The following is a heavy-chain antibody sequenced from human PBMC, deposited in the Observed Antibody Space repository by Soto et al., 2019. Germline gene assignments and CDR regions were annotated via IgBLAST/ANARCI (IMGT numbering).Heavy chain of an antibody. CDR3: ARVQYQLPPPQSWFDP. CDR1: GYTFTGYS. CDR2: INPNNGGT. D-gene: IGHD2-2*01. V-gene: IGHV1-2*02. Sequence: QVQLVQSGAEVKKPGASVKVSCKASGYTFTGYSIHWVRQAPGQGLEWMGWINPNNGGTNYAQNFQGRVTMTRDTSLSTAYMELSSLKPDDTAVYYCARVQYQLPPPQSWFDPWGQGTLVTVSS. J-gene: IGHJ5*02.